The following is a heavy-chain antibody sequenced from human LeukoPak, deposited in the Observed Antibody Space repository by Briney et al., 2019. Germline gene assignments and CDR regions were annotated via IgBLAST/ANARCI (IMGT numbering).Heavy chain of an antibody. V-gene: IGHV4-59*01. CDR1: GGSISSYY. CDR2: IYYSGST. J-gene: IGHJ6*03. CDR3: ARTRGYDFWSGPRYYYYYYMDV. Sequence: SETLSLTCTVSGGSISSYYWSWIRQPPGKGLEWIGYIYYSGSTNYNPSLKSRVTISVDTSKNQFSLKLSSVTAADTAVYYCARTRGYDFWSGPRYYYYYYMDVWGKGTTVTVSS. D-gene: IGHD3-3*01.